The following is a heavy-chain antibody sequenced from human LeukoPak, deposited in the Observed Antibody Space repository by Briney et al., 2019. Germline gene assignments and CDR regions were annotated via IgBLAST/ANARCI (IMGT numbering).Heavy chain of an antibody. CDR1: GYTFTRYD. CDR2: INPSGGCT. Sequence: ASVKVSCKASGYTFTRYDMHWVRQAPGQGLEWMGIINPSGGCTSYAQKFQGRVTMTRDTSTSTVYMELSSLRSEDTALYYCARDLHHRGYYDTSGPYGIWGQGTLVTVSS. J-gene: IGHJ3*02. CDR3: ARDLHHRGYYDTSGPYGI. D-gene: IGHD3-22*01. V-gene: IGHV1-46*01.